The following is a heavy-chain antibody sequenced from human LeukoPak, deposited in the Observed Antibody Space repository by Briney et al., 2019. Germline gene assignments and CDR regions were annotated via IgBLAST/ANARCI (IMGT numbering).Heavy chain of an antibody. D-gene: IGHD3-3*01. CDR2: IKSKTDSGTT. Sequence: GGSLRLSCAASGFTFSNAWMSWVRQAPGKGLEWVGRIKSKTDSGTTDYAAPVKGRFTISRDDSKNTLYLQMNSLKTEDTAVYYCTTDVGIAVLRFLEWLPDDAFDIWGQGTMVTVSS. CDR1: GFTFSNAW. J-gene: IGHJ3*02. CDR3: TTDVGIAVLRFLEWLPDDAFDI. V-gene: IGHV3-15*01.